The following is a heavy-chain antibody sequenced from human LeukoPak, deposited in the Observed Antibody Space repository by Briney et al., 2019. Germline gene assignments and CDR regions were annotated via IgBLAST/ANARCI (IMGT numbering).Heavy chain of an antibody. CDR1: GFTFSTSR. CDR3: ASGGRLQ. Sequence: GGPLRLSCVVSGFTFSTSRMNWVRQAPGKGLEGVATIKEDGSEEYYVDSVRGRFTISRDNAKISLYLQMHSLRVDDTAVYYCASGGRLQWGRGTLVTVSS. J-gene: IGHJ4*02. D-gene: IGHD4-11*01. CDR2: IKEDGSEE. V-gene: IGHV3-7*05.